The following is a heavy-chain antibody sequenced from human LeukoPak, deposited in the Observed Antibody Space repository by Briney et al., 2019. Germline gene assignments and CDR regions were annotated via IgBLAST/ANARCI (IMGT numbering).Heavy chain of an antibody. J-gene: IGHJ4*02. V-gene: IGHV3-48*01. D-gene: IGHD3-22*01. CDR2: ITNSGNSK. Sequence: MXXVXQXXXXXXXWXSYITNSGNSKSYADSVKGRFTISRGNTKNSLYLQMNGLRAEDTAVYYCARTRSSGYLTFDYWGQGILVTVSS. CDR3: ARTRSSGYLTFDY.